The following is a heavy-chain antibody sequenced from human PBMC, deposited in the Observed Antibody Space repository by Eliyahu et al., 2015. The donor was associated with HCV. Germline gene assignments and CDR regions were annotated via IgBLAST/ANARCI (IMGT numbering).Heavy chain of an antibody. V-gene: IGHV6-1*01. Sequence: QVQLQQSGPGLVKPSQTLSLTCAISGDSVPXXSAAWNWXXQSPSRGLEWLGRTYYRSKWYNDYAVSVKSRITINPDTSKNQFSLQLNSVTPEDTAVYYCARDVLGYSSGWYVDWGQGTLVTVSS. CDR2: TYYRSKWYN. J-gene: IGHJ4*02. CDR1: GDSVPXXSAA. CDR3: ARDVLGYSSGWYVD. D-gene: IGHD6-19*01.